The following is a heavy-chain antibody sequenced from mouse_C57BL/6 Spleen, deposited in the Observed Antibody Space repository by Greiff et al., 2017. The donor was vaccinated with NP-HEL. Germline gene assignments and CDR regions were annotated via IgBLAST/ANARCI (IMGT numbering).Heavy chain of an antibody. CDR1: GFSLSTFGMG. Sequence: QVQLKESGPGILQPSQTLSLTCSFSGFSLSTFGMGVGWIRQPSGKGLEWLAHIWWDDDKYYNPALKSRLTISKDTSKNQVFLKIANVDTADTATYYCARTTAQARDYYAMDYWGQGTSVTVSS. CDR2: IWWDDDK. V-gene: IGHV8-8*01. CDR3: ARTTAQARDYYAMDY. J-gene: IGHJ4*01. D-gene: IGHD3-2*02.